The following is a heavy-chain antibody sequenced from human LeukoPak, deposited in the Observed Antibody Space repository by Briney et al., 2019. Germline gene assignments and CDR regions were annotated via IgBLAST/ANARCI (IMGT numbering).Heavy chain of an antibody. Sequence: PGGSLRLSCAASGFTFDDYAMHWVRQAPGKGLEWVSGISWNSGSIGYADSVKGRFTISRDNAKNSLYLQMNSLRAEDTALYYCAKVGIAAAGTDPVSSGWYYLDYWGQGTLVTVSS. CDR1: GFTFDDYA. V-gene: IGHV3-9*01. D-gene: IGHD6-13*01. J-gene: IGHJ4*02. CDR2: ISWNSGSI. CDR3: AKVGIAAAGTDPVSSGWYYLDY.